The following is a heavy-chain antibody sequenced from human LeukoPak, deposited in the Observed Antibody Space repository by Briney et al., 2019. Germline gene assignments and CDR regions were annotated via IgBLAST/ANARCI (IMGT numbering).Heavy chain of an antibody. V-gene: IGHV3-48*03. CDR2: ISSSGNPI. Sequence: GGSLRLSCAASGFTFSSYEMHWVRQAPRKGLEWLSYISSSGNPIKYADSVKGRFTISRDNARNSLYLQMNNLRPEDTALYYCERGGYDIWGQGTVVTVSS. D-gene: IGHD6-13*01. CDR3: ERGGYDI. CDR1: GFTFSSYE. J-gene: IGHJ3*02.